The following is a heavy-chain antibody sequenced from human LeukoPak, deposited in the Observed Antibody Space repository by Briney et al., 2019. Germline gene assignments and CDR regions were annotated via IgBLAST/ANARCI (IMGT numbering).Heavy chain of an antibody. CDR1: GFTFSTYA. J-gene: IGHJ6*03. V-gene: IGHV3-23*01. Sequence: PGGSLRLSCAASGFTFSTYAMSWVRQAPGKGLEWVSTISGSGGSTYYADSVKGRFTISRDNSKNTLSLQMNSLRTEDTAVYYCAKVAHPYYDVYYYYMDVWGKGTTVTISS. CDR2: ISGSGGST. CDR3: AKVAHPYYDVYYYYMDV. D-gene: IGHD3-22*01.